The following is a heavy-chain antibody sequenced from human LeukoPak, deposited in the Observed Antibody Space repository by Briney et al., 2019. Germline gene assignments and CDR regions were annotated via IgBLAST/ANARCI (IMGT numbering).Heavy chain of an antibody. CDR3: AKDSCSGGSCYYFDY. V-gene: IGHV3-30*02. Sequence: PGGSLRLSCAASGFTFSSYGMHWVRQAPGKGLEWVAFIRYDGSNKYYADSVKGRFTISRGNSKNTLYLQMNSLRVEDTAVYYCAKDSCSGGSCYYFDYWGQGTLVTVSS. D-gene: IGHD2-15*01. CDR1: GFTFSSYG. CDR2: IRYDGSNK. J-gene: IGHJ4*02.